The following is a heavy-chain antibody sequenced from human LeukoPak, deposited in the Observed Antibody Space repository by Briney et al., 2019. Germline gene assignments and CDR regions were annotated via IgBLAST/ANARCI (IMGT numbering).Heavy chain of an antibody. J-gene: IGHJ4*02. CDR1: GGSISSSSYY. V-gene: IGHV4-39*01. CDR2: IYYSGST. D-gene: IGHD6-19*01. CDR3: ARTHYSSGRSLDY. Sequence: PSETLSLTCTVSGGSISSSSYYWGWIRQPPGKGLEWIGSIYYSGSTYYNPSLKSRVTTSVDTSKNQFSPKLSSVTAADTAVYYCARTHYSSGRSLDYWGQGTLVTVSS.